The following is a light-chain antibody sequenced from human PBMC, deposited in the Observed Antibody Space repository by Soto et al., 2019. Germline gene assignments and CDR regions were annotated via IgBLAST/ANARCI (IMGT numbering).Light chain of an antibody. Sequence: AIQLTQSPSSLSASVGDRVTITCRASQGISSALAWYQQKPGKAPKLLIYDASSLESGVPSRFSGSGSGTDFTLTISSLQPEDFAVYYCQQYGSSPPNTFGQGTKLEIK. CDR3: QQYGSSPPNT. CDR2: DAS. V-gene: IGKV1-13*02. CDR1: QGISSA. J-gene: IGKJ2*01.